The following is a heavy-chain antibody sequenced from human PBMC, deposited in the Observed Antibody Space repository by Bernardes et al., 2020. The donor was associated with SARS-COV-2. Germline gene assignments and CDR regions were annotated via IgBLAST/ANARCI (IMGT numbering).Heavy chain of an antibody. CDR2: INPNSGGT. V-gene: IGHV1-2*02. CDR3: ARGSPLLSYYGMDV. J-gene: IGHJ6*02. Sequence: ASVKVSCKASGYTFTDYYIHLVRQAPGQGFEWMGWINPNSGGTHCAQKFQGRVTMTRDTSVSPAYMEVNRLTSDDTAIYYCARGSPLLSYYGMDVWVQGTTVSVSS. D-gene: IGHD2-21*01. CDR1: GYTFTDYY.